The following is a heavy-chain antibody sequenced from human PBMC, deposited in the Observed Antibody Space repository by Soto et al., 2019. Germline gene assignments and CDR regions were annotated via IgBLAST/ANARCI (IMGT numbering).Heavy chain of an antibody. J-gene: IGHJ6*02. CDR3: ARDRDFWSGYRSIKRDYYYYYGMDV. D-gene: IGHD3-3*01. Sequence: ASVKVSCKASGYTFTSYYMHWVREAPRQGLEWMGIINPSGGSTSYAQKFQGRVTMTRDTSTSTVYMELSSLRSEDTAVYYCARDRDFWSGYRSIKRDYYYYYGMDVWGQGTTVTVSS. CDR1: GYTFTSYY. CDR2: INPSGGST. V-gene: IGHV1-46*01.